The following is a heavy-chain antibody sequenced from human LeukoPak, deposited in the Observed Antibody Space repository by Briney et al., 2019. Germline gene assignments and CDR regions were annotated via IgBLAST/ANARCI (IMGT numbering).Heavy chain of an antibody. CDR2: VYFSGST. V-gene: IGHV4-61*01. CDR3: ARGRFFAGGAFYFDH. Sequence: SETLSLTCTVSGGSVSSGSFYWSWIQQPPGKGLEWIGCVYFSGSTNYNPSLKSRVTMSVDTSKSHFSLKLSSVTAADTAVYYCARGRFFAGGAFYFDHWGQGTLVTVSS. CDR1: GGSVSSGSFY. J-gene: IGHJ4*02. D-gene: IGHD3-3*01.